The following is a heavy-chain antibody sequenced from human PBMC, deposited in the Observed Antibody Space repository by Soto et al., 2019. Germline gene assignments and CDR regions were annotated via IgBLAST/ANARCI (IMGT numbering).Heavy chain of an antibody. J-gene: IGHJ5*02. CDR1: GYTFTSYR. V-gene: IGHV1-3*05. CDR3: ATDRGGYCSGGSWSDALFDP. Sequence: QVQLVQSGAEEKKPGASVKVSCKASGYTFTSYRMNWLRQAPGQRPEWMGWINAGNGGTKYSQKFQGRVSITRYTSASTACTQLSRMGTEATAVSYCATDRGGYCSGGSWSDALFDPWGQAALVTVSS. CDR2: INAGNGGT. D-gene: IGHD2-15*01.